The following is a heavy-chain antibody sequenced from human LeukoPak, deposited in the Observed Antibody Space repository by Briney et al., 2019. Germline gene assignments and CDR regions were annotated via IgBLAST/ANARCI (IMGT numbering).Heavy chain of an antibody. D-gene: IGHD3-10*01. CDR3: VKFFLPYLAGGTGSR. Sequence: GGSLRLSCAASEFIFSDYAMGWVRQAPGKGLEWVSTIDKTTYPTFYADSVEGRFTISRDNSKNTLYLQMNSLRAEDTALYYCVKFFLPYLAGGTGSRWGQGTLVTVSS. CDR1: EFIFSDYA. CDR2: IDKTTYPT. V-gene: IGHV3-23*05. J-gene: IGHJ4*02.